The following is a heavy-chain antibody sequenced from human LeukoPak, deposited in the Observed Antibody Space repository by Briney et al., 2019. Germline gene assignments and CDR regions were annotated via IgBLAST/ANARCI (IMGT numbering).Heavy chain of an antibody. CDR1: GFTFSTYG. CDR2: IWPDGSYK. V-gene: IGHV3-33*01. Sequence: GGSLRLSCAPSGFTFSTYGIHWVRQAPGKGLEWVAGIWPDGSYKYYADSVKGRFTISRDNSKNTVYLQMNTLRDEDTAVYYCARAVGPFDYWGQGTLVTVSS. CDR3: ARAVGPFDY. D-gene: IGHD3-16*01. J-gene: IGHJ4*02.